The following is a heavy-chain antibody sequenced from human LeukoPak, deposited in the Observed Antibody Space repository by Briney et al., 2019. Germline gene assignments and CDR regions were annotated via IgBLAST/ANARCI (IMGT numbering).Heavy chain of an antibody. Sequence: SGTLSLTCAVSGGSISSSNWWSWVRQPPGKGLEWIGEIYHSGSTNYNPSLKSRVTISVDTSKNQFSLKLSSVTAADTAVYYCARTELRLISFDYWGQGTLVTVSS. CDR2: IYHSGST. J-gene: IGHJ4*02. CDR1: GGSISSSNW. CDR3: ARTELRLISFDY. D-gene: IGHD5-12*01. V-gene: IGHV4-4*02.